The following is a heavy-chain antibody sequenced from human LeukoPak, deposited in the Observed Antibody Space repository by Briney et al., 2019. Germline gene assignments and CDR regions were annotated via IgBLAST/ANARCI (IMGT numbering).Heavy chain of an antibody. CDR2: TYTSGST. Sequence: SETLSLTCTVSGGSVSNYYWNWIRQPAGKGLEWIGRTYTSGSTNYNPSLKSRVTMSVDTSKNQFSLKLSSVTAADTAVYYCAREGGEYCSSTSCYTWGQGTMVTVSS. V-gene: IGHV4-4*07. J-gene: IGHJ3*01. CDR3: AREGGEYCSSTSCYT. D-gene: IGHD2-2*01. CDR1: GGSVSNYY.